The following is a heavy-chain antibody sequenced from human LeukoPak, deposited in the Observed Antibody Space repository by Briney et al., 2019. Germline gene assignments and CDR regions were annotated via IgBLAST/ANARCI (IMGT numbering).Heavy chain of an antibody. CDR2: INHSGST. Sequence: SETLSLTCAVYGGSFSGYYWSWIRQPPGKGLEWIGEINHSGSTNYNPSLKSRVTISVDTSKNQFSLKLSSVTAADTAVYYCARLGIAVAGTRIYYYYYMDVWGKGTTVTISS. V-gene: IGHV4-34*01. CDR1: GGSFSGYY. CDR3: ARLGIAVAGTRIYYYYYMDV. D-gene: IGHD6-19*01. J-gene: IGHJ6*03.